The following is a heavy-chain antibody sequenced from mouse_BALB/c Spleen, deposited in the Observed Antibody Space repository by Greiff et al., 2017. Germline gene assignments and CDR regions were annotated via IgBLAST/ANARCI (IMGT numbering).Heavy chain of an antibody. Sequence: LQQPGSELVRPGASVKLSCKASGYTFTSYWMHWVKQRPGQGLEWIGNIYPGSGSTNYDEKFKSKATLTVDTSSSTAYMQLSSLTSEDSAVYYCTNYYGSSPFADWGQGTTLTVSS. J-gene: IGHJ2*01. D-gene: IGHD1-1*01. CDR2: IYPGSGST. CDR3: TNYYGSSPFAD. CDR1: GYTFTSYW. V-gene: IGHV1S22*01.